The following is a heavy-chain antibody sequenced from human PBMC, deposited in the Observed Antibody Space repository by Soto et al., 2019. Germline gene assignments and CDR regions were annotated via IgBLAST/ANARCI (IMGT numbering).Heavy chain of an antibody. CDR3: ARVDMTFYDFWSGSLPGYFDY. J-gene: IGHJ4*02. V-gene: IGHV4-34*01. CDR2: INHSGST. D-gene: IGHD3-3*01. Sequence: SETMSLTCAVYGGSFSGYYWSWIRQPPGKGREWIGEINHSGSTNDNPSLTSRVTISVDTSKNQFSLKLSSVTAADTAVYYCARVDMTFYDFWSGSLPGYFDYWGQGTLVTVSS. CDR1: GGSFSGYY.